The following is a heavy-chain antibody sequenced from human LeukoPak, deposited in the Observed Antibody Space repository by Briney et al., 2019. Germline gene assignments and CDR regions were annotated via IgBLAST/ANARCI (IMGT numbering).Heavy chain of an antibody. V-gene: IGHV3-23*01. CDR3: AKGQSSSFYTPFDS. J-gene: IGHJ4*02. D-gene: IGHD2-2*02. Sequence: GGSLRLSCVASGFTFSDYAMNWVRLAPGKGLEWLSGVSSNDRRAYYADSVKGRFTISRDDSKNTLSLQMNSLRAEDTALYYCAKGQSSSFYTPFDSWGQGTLVPVSS. CDR1: GFTFSDYA. CDR2: VSSNDRRA.